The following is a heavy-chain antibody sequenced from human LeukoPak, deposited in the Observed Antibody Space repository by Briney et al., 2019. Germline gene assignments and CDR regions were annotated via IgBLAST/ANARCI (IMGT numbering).Heavy chain of an antibody. CDR3: ARHTISTSPYYYYYMDV. D-gene: IGHD2-2*01. CDR2: IYYSGST. CDR1: GGSISSSSYY. Sequence: PSETLSLTCTVSGGSISSSSYYWGWIRQPPGKGLEWIGSIYYSGSTHYNPSLKSRVTISVDTSKNQFSLKLSSVTAADTAVYYCARHTISTSPYYYYYMDVWGKGTTVTVSS. J-gene: IGHJ6*03. V-gene: IGHV4-39*01.